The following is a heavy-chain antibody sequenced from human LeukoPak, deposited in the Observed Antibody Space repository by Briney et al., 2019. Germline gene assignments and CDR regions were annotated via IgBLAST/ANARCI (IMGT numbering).Heavy chain of an antibody. CDR2: IYYSGST. CDR3: ARSRRYFDWLGAFDI. CDR1: GGSISSYY. J-gene: IGHJ3*02. D-gene: IGHD3-9*01. Sequence: SETLSLTCTVSGGSISSYYWSWIRQPPGKGLEWIGYIYYSGSTNYNPSLKSRVTISVDPSKNQLSLKLSSVTAAATAVYYCARSRRYFDWLGAFDIWGQGTMVTVSS. V-gene: IGHV4-59*01.